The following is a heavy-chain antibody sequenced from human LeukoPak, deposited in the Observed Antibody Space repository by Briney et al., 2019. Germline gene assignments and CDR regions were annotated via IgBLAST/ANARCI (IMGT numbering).Heavy chain of an antibody. CDR1: GGTFSSYA. V-gene: IGHV1-69*05. CDR3: ARDGRGAAAADDPLDI. Sequence: SVKVSCKASGGTFSSYAISWVRQAPGQGLEWMRGIIPIFGTANYAQKFQGRVTMTRDTSLSTAYMELSSLTSDDTAVYYCARDGRGAAAADDPLDIWGQGTTVTVSS. CDR2: IIPIFGTA. D-gene: IGHD6-13*01. J-gene: IGHJ3*02.